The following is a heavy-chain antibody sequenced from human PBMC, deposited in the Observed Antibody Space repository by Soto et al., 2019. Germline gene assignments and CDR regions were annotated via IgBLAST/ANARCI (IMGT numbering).Heavy chain of an antibody. Sequence: GGSLRLSCAASGFTFSSYGMHWVRQAPGKGLEWVAVIWDDGSNKYYAYSVKGRFTISRDNSKNTQYLQMNSLRAEDAAVYYCARDYGAAAGTEYFQHWGQGTLVTVSS. D-gene: IGHD6-13*01. J-gene: IGHJ1*01. CDR2: IWDDGSNK. CDR3: ARDYGAAAGTEYFQH. CDR1: GFTFSSYG. V-gene: IGHV3-33*08.